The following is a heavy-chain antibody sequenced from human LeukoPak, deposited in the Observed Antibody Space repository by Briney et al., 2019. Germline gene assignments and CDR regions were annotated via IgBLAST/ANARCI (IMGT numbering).Heavy chain of an antibody. D-gene: IGHD4-11*01. J-gene: IGHJ3*02. CDR1: GFTFSSYS. V-gene: IGHV3-48*01. Sequence: PXGSLRLSCAASGFTFSSYSMNWVRQAPGKGLEWVSYISSSSSSTIYYADSVKGRFTISRDNAKNSLYLQMNSLRAEDTAVYYCARGTHLDYPSAFDIWGQGTMVTVSS. CDR3: ARGTHLDYPSAFDI. CDR2: ISSSSSSTI.